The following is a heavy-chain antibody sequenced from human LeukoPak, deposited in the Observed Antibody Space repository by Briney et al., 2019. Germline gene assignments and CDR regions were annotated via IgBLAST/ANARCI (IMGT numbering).Heavy chain of an antibody. J-gene: IGHJ4*02. Sequence: ASVKGSCKASRYTFTPYYMPWVRQAPGQELVWIGIITPSSGSTNYAQKFQGRDTTTRDTSTSTVYTELSSLRSQETATYYLATSLRLLVCFLYWGQGDLVTVSS. CDR3: ATSLRLLVCFLY. D-gene: IGHD3-3*01. CDR1: RYTFTPYY. CDR2: ITPSSGST. V-gene: IGHV1-46*01.